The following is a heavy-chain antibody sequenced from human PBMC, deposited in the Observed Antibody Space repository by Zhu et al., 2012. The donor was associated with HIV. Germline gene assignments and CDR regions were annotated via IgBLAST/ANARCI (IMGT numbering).Heavy chain of an antibody. CDR2: MYHSGGT. D-gene: IGHD6-13*01. V-gene: IGHV4-38-2*01. CDR3: AARGYSSSWYEGYFQH. CDR1: GYSISSGYY. Sequence: QVQLQESGPGLVKPSETLSLACAVSGYSISSGYYWGWIRQPPGKGLEWIGSMYHSGGTYYNPSLKSRVTISVDTSKNQFSLKLSSVTAADTAVYYCAARGYSSSWYEGYFQHWGQGTLVTVSS. J-gene: IGHJ1*01.